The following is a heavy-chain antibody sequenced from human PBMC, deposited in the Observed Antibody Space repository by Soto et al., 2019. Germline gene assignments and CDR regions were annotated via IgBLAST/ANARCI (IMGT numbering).Heavy chain of an antibody. Sequence: QVQLQQWGAGLLKPSETLSLTCAVYGGSFSGYYWSWIRQPPGTGLEWIGEINHSGSTNYNPSLKSRVTISVDTSKNQFSLQLSSVTSADTAVYYCARGKTYYDFWSGYEDYYYMAVWGKGTTVTVSS. CDR2: INHSGST. CDR1: GGSFSGYY. V-gene: IGHV4-34*01. J-gene: IGHJ6*03. D-gene: IGHD3-3*01. CDR3: ARGKTYYDFWSGYEDYYYMAV.